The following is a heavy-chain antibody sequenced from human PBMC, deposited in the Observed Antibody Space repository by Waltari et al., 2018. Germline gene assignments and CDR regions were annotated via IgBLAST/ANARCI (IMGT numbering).Heavy chain of an antibody. CDR2: IYYSGST. Sequence: QVQLQESGPGLVKPSETLSLTCTVSGGSISSYYWSWIRQPPGKGLEWIGYIYYSGSTNYNPSLKSRVTISVDTSKNQFSLKLSSVTAADTAVYYCAREGLLRGGLDYWGQGTLVTVSS. J-gene: IGHJ4*02. CDR1: GGSISSYY. D-gene: IGHD3-10*01. CDR3: AREGLLRGGLDY. V-gene: IGHV4-59*01.